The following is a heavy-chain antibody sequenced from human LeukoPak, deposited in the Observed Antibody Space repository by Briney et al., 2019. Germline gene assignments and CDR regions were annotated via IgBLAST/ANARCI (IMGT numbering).Heavy chain of an antibody. V-gene: IGHV4-59*08. CDR3: ARQSTGSYYIDY. Sequence: SETLSLTCTVSGVSISSYYWSWIRQPPGKGLEWIGYIYYSGSTNYNPSLKSRVTISVDTSKNQFSLKLSSVTAADTAVYYCARQSTGSYYIDYWGQGTLVTVSS. CDR2: IYYSGST. D-gene: IGHD3-10*01. J-gene: IGHJ4*02. CDR1: GVSISSYY.